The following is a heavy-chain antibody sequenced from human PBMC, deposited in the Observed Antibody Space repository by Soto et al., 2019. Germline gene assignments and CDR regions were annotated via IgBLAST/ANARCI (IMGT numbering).Heavy chain of an antibody. D-gene: IGHD6-13*01. CDR1: GGTFSSYA. Sequence: ASVKVSCKASGGTFSSYAISWVRQAPGQGLEWMGGIIPIFGTANYAQKFQGRVTITADESTSTAYMELNSLSKEDTAVYYCASWGGIASPAYDGSLAPYDYWGQGTLVTVSS. CDR3: ASWGGIASPAYDGSLAPYDY. J-gene: IGHJ4*02. CDR2: IIPIFGTA. V-gene: IGHV1-69*13.